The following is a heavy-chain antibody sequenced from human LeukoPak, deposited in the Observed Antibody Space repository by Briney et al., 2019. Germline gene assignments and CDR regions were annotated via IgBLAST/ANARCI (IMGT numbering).Heavy chain of an antibody. V-gene: IGHV4-59*08. CDR1: GVSISTYS. J-gene: IGHJ3*02. CDR2: MFYTGTT. CDR3: ARGDGYIPI. D-gene: IGHD5-24*01. Sequence: NPSETLSLTCSVSGVSISTYSWSWIRQPPGKGLEWIGYMFYTGTTNYNPSPTSRVTISVDTSKNQVSLKLSSVTAADTAVYYCARGDGYIPIWGQGTVVSVSS.